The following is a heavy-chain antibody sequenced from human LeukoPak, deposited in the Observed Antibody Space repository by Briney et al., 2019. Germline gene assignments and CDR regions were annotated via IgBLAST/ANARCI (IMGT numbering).Heavy chain of an antibody. CDR1: GFTFSSYA. Sequence: PGGSLRLSCAASGFTFSSYAMSWVRQAPGKGLEWVSGISGSGDTTYYADSVKGRFTISRDNSKNTLYLQMNSLRAEDTAVYYCARDTIVVVVAALDYWGQGTLVTVSS. CDR3: ARDTIVVVVAALDY. CDR2: ISGSGDTT. V-gene: IGHV3-23*01. J-gene: IGHJ4*02. D-gene: IGHD2-15*01.